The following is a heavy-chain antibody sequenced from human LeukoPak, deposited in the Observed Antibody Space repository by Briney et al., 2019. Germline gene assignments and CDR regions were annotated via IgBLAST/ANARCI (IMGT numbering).Heavy chain of an antibody. J-gene: IGHJ3*02. D-gene: IGHD4-17*01. CDR3: AGTDYGDYPRAFDI. V-gene: IGHV4-34*01. CDR1: GGSFSGYY. Sequence: PSETLSLTCAVYGGSFSGYYWSWIRQPPGKGLEWIGEINHSGSTNYNPSLKSRVTISVDTSKNQFSLKLSSVTAADTAVYYCAGTDYGDYPRAFDIWGQGTMVTVSS. CDR2: INHSGST.